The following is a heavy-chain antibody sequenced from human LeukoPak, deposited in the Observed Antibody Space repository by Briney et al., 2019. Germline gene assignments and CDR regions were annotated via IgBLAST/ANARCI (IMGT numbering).Heavy chain of an antibody. CDR1: GGTFSSYA. D-gene: IGHD3-22*01. J-gene: IGHJ2*01. Sequence: VASVKVSCKASGGTFSSYAISWVRQAPGQGLEWMGRIIPIFGTANYAQKFQGRVTITTDESTSTAYMELSSLRSEDMAVYYCARGVGYYDSSGYYHNWYFDLWGRGTLVTVSS. V-gene: IGHV1-69*05. CDR3: ARGVGYYDSSGYYHNWYFDL. CDR2: IIPIFGTA.